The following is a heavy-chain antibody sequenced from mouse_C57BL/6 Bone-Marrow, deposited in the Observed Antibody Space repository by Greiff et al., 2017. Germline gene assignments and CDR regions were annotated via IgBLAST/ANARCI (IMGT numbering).Heavy chain of an antibody. D-gene: IGHD1-1*01. CDR2: IHPNSGST. Sequence: QVQLQQPGAELVKPGASVKLSCKASGYTFTSYWMHWVKQRPGQGLEWIGMIHPNSGSTNYNEKFKSKATLTVDKSSSTAYIQLSSLTSEDSAVYYCAFTTVVAYYAMDYWGQGTSVTVSS. CDR3: AFTTVVAYYAMDY. J-gene: IGHJ4*01. V-gene: IGHV1-64*01. CDR1: GYTFTSYW.